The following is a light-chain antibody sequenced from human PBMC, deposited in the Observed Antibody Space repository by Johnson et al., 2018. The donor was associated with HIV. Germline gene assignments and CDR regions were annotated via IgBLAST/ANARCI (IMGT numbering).Light chain of an antibody. V-gene: IGLV1-51*01. CDR2: DNN. Sequence: QSALTQPPSVSAAPGQKVTISCSGSNSNIGNNYVSWYQQFPGTAPKLLIYDNNKRPSGIPDRFSGSKSGTSATLGITGLQTGDEADYYCGTCDSSLNVFGTGTKVTVL. CDR3: GTCDSSLNV. J-gene: IGLJ1*01. CDR1: NSNIGNNY.